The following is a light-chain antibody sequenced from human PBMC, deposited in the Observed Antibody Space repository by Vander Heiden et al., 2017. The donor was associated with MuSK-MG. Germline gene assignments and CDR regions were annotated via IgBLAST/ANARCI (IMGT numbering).Light chain of an antibody. Sequence: EMTPSPSSLSASVGDRVTITCQASQVISNYLNWYQQKPGKAPKLLIYDASNLETGVPSRFSGSGSGTDFTFTISSLQPEDFATYYCQQYDNLPLTFGGGTKVEIK. CDR3: QQYDNLPLT. V-gene: IGKV1-33*01. J-gene: IGKJ4*01. CDR1: QVISNY. CDR2: DAS.